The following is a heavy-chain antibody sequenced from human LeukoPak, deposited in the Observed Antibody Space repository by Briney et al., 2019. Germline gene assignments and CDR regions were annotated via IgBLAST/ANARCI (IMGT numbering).Heavy chain of an antibody. CDR1: GFTFSSYE. CDR3: ARGPEGRSSGWYPDY. V-gene: IGHV3-48*03. Sequence: PGGSLRLSCAASGFTFSSYEMNWVRQAPGKGLEWVSYISSSGSTIYYADSVKGRFTISRDNAKNSLYLQMNSLRAEDTAVHYCARGPEGRSSGWYPDYWGQGTLVTVSS. CDR2: ISSSGSTI. D-gene: IGHD6-19*01. J-gene: IGHJ4*02.